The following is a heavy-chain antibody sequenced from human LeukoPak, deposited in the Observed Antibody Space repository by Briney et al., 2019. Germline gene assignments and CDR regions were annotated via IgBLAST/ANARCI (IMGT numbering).Heavy chain of an antibody. J-gene: IGHJ6*03. D-gene: IGHD6-13*01. V-gene: IGHV3-23*01. CDR2: ITGSGGST. CDR1: GFTFSSYS. CDR3: AKGRQQLAYYYYYMDV. Sequence: GGSLRLSCAASGFTFSSYSMNWVRQAPGKGLDWVSVITGSGGSTYYADSVKGRFTISRDNSKNTLYLQMNSLRADDTAVYYCAKGRQQLAYYYYYMDVWGKGTTVTISS.